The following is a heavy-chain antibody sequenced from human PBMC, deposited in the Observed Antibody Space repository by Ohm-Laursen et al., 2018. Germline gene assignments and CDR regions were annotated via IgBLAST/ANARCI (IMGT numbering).Heavy chain of an antibody. CDR3: ATFYNHAGSGWGRPCDH. CDR2: ISVSGGTT. J-gene: IGHJ4*02. V-gene: IGHV3-23*01. Sequence: SLRLSCSASGLSFINYVMSWVRQAPGKGLEWVSFISVSGGTTSYRDSVKGRFTISRDNSKNSLYLQMNTLRVDDTAVYYCATFYNHAGSGWGRPCDHWGQGTLVTVSA. D-gene: IGHD3-22*01. CDR1: GLSFINYV.